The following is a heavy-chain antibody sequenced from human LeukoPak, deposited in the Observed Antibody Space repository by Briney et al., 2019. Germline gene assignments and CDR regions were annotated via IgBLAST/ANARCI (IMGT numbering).Heavy chain of an antibody. CDR2: ISGSGGST. D-gene: IGHD3-22*01. V-gene: IGHV3-23*01. CDR1: GFTFSSYG. J-gene: IGHJ4*02. Sequence: GSLRLSCAASGFTFSSYGMHWVRQAPGKGLEWVSTISGSGGSTYYADSVKGRFTISRDNSKNTLHLQMNSLRAEDTAVYYCAKSAYYDSSGFYREYYFDYWGQGTLVTVSS. CDR3: AKSAYYDSSGFYREYYFDY.